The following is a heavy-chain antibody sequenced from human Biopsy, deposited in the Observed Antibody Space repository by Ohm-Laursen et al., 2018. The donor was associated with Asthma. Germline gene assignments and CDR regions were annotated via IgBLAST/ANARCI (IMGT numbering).Heavy chain of an antibody. CDR2: ISHDGRES. CDR3: AKRRGYSGHDNDY. V-gene: IGHV3-30*18. D-gene: IGHD5-12*01. J-gene: IGHJ4*02. CDR1: GFAFDSYA. Sequence: SLRLSCAASGFAFDSYAMYWARQSPGKGPERVALISHDGRESGYVDSVRGRFTISRDNSKNTLYLQMNSLRTEDTAVYYCAKRRGYSGHDNDYWGQGTLVIVSS.